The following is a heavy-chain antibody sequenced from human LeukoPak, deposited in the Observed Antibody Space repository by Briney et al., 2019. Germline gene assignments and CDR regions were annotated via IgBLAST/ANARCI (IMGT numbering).Heavy chain of an antibody. J-gene: IGHJ4*02. V-gene: IGHV1-18*01. CDR2: ISAYNGNT. CDR3: ARVVAAASFDY. CDR1: GYTFTSYG. D-gene: IGHD6-13*01. Sequence: ALVKVSCKASGYTFTSYGISWVRQAPGQGLEWMGWISAYNGNTNCAQKLQGRVTMTTDTSTSTAYMELRSLRSDDTAVYYCARVVAAASFDYWGQGTLVTVSS.